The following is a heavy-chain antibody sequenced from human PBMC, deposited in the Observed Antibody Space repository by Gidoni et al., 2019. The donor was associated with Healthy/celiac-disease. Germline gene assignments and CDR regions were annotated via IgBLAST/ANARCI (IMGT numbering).Heavy chain of an antibody. CDR3: AKGGWFGELLYIGY. CDR2: ISYDGSNK. Sequence: QVQLVESGGGVVQPGRSLRLSCAASGFTFSSYGMHWVRQAPGKGLEWVAVISYDGSNKYYADSVKGRFTISRDNSKNTLYLQMNSLRAEDTAVYYCAKGGWFGELLYIGYWGQGTLVTVSS. D-gene: IGHD3-10*01. CDR1: GFTFSSYG. J-gene: IGHJ4*02. V-gene: IGHV3-30*18.